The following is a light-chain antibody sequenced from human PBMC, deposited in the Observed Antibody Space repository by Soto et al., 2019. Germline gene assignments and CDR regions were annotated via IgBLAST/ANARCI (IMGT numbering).Light chain of an antibody. CDR3: MQPLQTPRT. CDR1: HSLLHRNGHNH. J-gene: IGKJ1*01. Sequence: DIVMTQSPLSLPVTPGEPASISCRSSHSLLHRNGHNHLDWFGHKPGQSPQLLIFLGSNRPSVVPERFSSSGSGTDFTLKISRVEAEDVWVYYCMQPLQTPRTFGQGTKVEIK. V-gene: IGKV2-28*01. CDR2: LGS.